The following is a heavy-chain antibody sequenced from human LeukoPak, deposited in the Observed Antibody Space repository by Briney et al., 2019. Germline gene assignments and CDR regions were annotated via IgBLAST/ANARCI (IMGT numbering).Heavy chain of an antibody. D-gene: IGHD1/OR15-1a*01. V-gene: IGHV5-51*01. J-gene: IGHJ4*02. CDR2: INPADSDL. CDR1: GYIFTSYW. Sequence: GESLKISCQGSGYIFTSYWIVWVRQTPGEGLEWMGIINPADSDLRYSPSFQGQVMLSVDTSVSTAYLQWSSLTISDTAMYYCARRPARTGASFDSWGQGTLVTVSS. CDR3: ARRPARTGASFDS.